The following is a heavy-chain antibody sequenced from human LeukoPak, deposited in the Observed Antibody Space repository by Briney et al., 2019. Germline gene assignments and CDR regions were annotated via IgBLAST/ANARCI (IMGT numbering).Heavy chain of an antibody. Sequence: PGKSLRLSCVASGFTFSDYGIHWVRQAPGGGLEWVAVLSYDGSNKYYADSVKGRFTISRDNSKNTLYLLMDSLRAEDTAVYFCAKPQATTGYYFDYWGQGTLVTVSS. J-gene: IGHJ4*02. CDR2: LSYDGSNK. CDR1: GFTFSDYG. D-gene: IGHD1-26*01. CDR3: AKPQATTGYYFDY. V-gene: IGHV3-30*18.